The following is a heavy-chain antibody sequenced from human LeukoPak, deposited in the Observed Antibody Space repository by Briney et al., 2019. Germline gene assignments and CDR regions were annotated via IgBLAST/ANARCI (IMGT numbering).Heavy chain of an antibody. CDR1: GYTFTDYY. Sequence: GASVKISCKVSGYTFTDYYMHWVQQAPGKGLEWMGLVDPEDGETIYAEKFQGRVTITADTSTDTAYMELSSLRSEDTAVYYCATGGLRYFDWPHYFDYWGQGTLATVSS. CDR3: ATGGLRYFDWPHYFDY. D-gene: IGHD3-9*01. J-gene: IGHJ4*02. V-gene: IGHV1-69-2*01. CDR2: VDPEDGET.